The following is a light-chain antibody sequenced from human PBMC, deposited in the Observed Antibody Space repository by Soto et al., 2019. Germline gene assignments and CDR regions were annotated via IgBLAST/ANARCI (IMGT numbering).Light chain of an antibody. CDR1: QSISNS. Sequence: EKVMTQSPATLSVSAGERASLSCRASQSISNSLAWYQQKPGQAPRLLIYDASNGATGTPARFSGAGSGTDFTLTISSLEPEDFAVYYCQQRYNWPLTFGGGTKVDIK. CDR2: DAS. CDR3: QQRYNWPLT. J-gene: IGKJ4*01. V-gene: IGKV3-11*01.